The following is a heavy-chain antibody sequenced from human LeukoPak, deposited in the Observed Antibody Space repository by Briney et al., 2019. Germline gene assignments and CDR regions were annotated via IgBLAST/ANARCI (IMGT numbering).Heavy chain of an antibody. V-gene: IGHV3-69-1*01. CDR1: GFSLSVYS. CDR3: ARDPVEGGLDY. D-gene: IGHD2-15*01. J-gene: IGHJ4*02. Sequence: PGGSLRLSCSVSGFSLSVYSMDWVRQAPGQGLEWISYIGTGGTTYYADSVLGRFTVSRDNAKKSVYLQMNSLTVDDTAVYYCARDPVEGGLDYWGQGTLVPVSS. CDR2: IGTGGTT.